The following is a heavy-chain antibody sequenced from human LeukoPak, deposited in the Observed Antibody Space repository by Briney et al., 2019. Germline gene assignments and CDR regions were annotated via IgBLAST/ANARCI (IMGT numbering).Heavy chain of an antibody. CDR2: IYYSGST. CDR3: ARDGGS. Sequence: SETLSLTCTVSGGSISSYYRSWIRQPPGKGLEWIGYIYYSGSTYNNPSLKSRVTISVDTSKNQFSLKLSSVTAADTAVYYCARDGGSWGQGTLVTVSS. CDR1: GGSISSYY. J-gene: IGHJ5*02. D-gene: IGHD3-16*01. V-gene: IGHV4-59*12.